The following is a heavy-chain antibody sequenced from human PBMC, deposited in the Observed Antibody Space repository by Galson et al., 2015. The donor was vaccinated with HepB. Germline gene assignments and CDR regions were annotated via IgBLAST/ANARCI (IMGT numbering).Heavy chain of an antibody. D-gene: IGHD3-3*01. V-gene: IGHV3-7*03. J-gene: IGHJ6*02. CDR3: ARRISLVRAIITKPDYYYGMDV. CDR2: INPDGSEK. Sequence: SLRLSCAGSEFTFSSYWMNWVRQAPGKGLEWVANINPDGSEKSYVASLRGRFTVSRDNDKNALYLQMDSLRAEDTAVYYCARRISLVRAIITKPDYYYGMDVWGQGTTVTVAS. CDR1: EFTFSSYW.